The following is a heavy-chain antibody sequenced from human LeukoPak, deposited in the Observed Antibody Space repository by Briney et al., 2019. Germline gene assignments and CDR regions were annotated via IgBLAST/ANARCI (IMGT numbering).Heavy chain of an antibody. V-gene: IGHV3-30*02. CDR2: IWYDGSNR. CDR3: AKDPLGFCTRATCRYLDS. J-gene: IGHJ4*02. CDR1: GFTFSTYG. Sequence: GGSLRLSCAASGFTFSTYGMHWVRQAPGKGLEWVAFIWYDGSNRYYADSVKGRFTISRDNSENTLFLQMSSLRTEDTAVYYCAKDPLGFCTRATCRYLDSWGQGTLVTVSS. D-gene: IGHD2-8*01.